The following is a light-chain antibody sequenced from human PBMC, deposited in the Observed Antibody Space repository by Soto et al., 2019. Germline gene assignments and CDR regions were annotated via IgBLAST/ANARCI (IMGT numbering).Light chain of an antibody. CDR3: QKYNSYWT. J-gene: IGKJ1*01. CDR2: KAS. Sequence: DIQMTQSPSTLSASVGDRVTITCRASQSISSWLAWYQQKPGKAPKLLIYKASSLESGVPSRFSGSGSGTEFTLTISSLQPADFATYYGQKYNSYWTFGQGTKVEIK. CDR1: QSISSW. V-gene: IGKV1-5*03.